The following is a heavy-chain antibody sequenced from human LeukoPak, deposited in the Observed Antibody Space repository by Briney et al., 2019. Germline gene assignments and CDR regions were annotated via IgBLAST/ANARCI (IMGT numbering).Heavy chain of an antibody. J-gene: IGHJ3*02. D-gene: IGHD6-19*01. V-gene: IGHV4-30-4*08. CDR2: IYYTGTT. Sequence: KSSQTLSLTCTVSGGSISSGDYYWSWIRQPPGKGLEWIGYIYYTGTTYYSPSLKSRVTISVDTSKNQFSLKLSSVTAADTAVYYCATDVAVAGTGAFDIWGQGTMVTVSS. CDR1: GGSISSGDYY. CDR3: ATDVAVAGTGAFDI.